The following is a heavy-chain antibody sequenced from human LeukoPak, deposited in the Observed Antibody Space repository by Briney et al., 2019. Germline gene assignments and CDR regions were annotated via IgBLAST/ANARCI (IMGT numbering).Heavy chain of an antibody. CDR2: IYYSGST. CDR3: ASPNTVFRVVNH. CDR1: GGHKSSSNDY. D-gene: IGHD3-3*01. Sequence: SDTVTLPCTVSGGHKSSSNDYGVWIRQPPGKGLEWIGSIYYSGSTYYNPSLKSRVPISVDTAKIQFTLKLSSVTAADTAVYFCASPNTVFRVVNHWGRGTLVTVSS. J-gene: IGHJ5*02. V-gene: IGHV4-39*01.